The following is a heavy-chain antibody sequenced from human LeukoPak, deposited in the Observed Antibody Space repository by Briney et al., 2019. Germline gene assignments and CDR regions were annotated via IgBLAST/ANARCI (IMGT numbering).Heavy chain of an antibody. V-gene: IGHV4-59*01. CDR3: ARRVDSSGWYAYFDY. D-gene: IGHD6-19*01. CDR1: GGSISSYY. Sequence: SETLSLTCTVSGGSISSYYWSWIRQPPGKGLEWIGYIYYSGSTNYNPSLKSRVTISVDTSKNQFFLKLSSVTAADTAVYYCARRVDSSGWYAYFDYWGQGTLVTVSS. CDR2: IYYSGST. J-gene: IGHJ4*02.